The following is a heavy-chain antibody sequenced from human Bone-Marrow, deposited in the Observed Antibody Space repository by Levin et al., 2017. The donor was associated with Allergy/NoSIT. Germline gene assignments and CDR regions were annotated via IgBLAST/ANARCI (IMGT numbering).Heavy chain of an antibody. V-gene: IGHV3-30*18. CDR2: ISYDGSNK. D-gene: IGHD2-21*02. J-gene: IGHJ4*02. CDR1: GFTFSSYG. CDR3: AKSKQIVVVTAYFDY. Sequence: PGGSLRLSCAASGFTFSSYGMHWVRQAPGKGLEWVAVISYDGSNKYYADSVKGRFTISRDNSKNTLYLQMNSLRAEETAVYYCAKSKQIVVVTAYFDYWGQGTLVTVSS.